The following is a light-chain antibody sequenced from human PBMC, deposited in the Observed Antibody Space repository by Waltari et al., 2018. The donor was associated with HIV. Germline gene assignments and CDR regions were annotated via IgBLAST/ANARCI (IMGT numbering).Light chain of an antibody. CDR1: SPNIGAGYD. Sequence: QSVLTQPPSVSGAPGQRVTISCTGSSPNIGAGYDVHWYQQLPGTAPKPLIYGNSNRPSGVPDRFSGSKSGTSASLAITGLQAEDEADYYCQSYDSSLSGSSVFGTGTKVTVL. J-gene: IGLJ1*01. V-gene: IGLV1-40*01. CDR3: QSYDSSLSGSSV. CDR2: GNS.